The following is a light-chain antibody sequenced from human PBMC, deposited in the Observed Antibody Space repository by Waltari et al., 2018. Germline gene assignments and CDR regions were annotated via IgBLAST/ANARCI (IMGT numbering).Light chain of an antibody. CDR2: ENR. CDR3: QTWDRRIPI. Sequence: SYELTQSPSVSVSPGLTATITCSGDNLGDKFVSWYQQKPGQSPILVIFENRSRPLVVPGRFSGSNSGNTATLTSSGTQTLDEADYYCQTWDRRIPIFGGGTKLTVL. J-gene: IGLJ2*01. V-gene: IGLV3-1*01. CDR1: NLGDKF.